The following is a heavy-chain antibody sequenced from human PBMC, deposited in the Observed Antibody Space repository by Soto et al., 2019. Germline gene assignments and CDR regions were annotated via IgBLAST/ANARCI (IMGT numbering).Heavy chain of an antibody. CDR1: GGSISSYY. CDR3: ASTRGGYSSSWYDY. Sequence: ETLSLTCTVSGGSISSYYWSWIRQPPGKGLEWIGYIYYSGSTNYNPSLKSRVTISVDTSKNQFSLKLSSVTAADTAVYYCASTRGGYSSSWYDYWGQGTLVTVSS. D-gene: IGHD6-13*01. J-gene: IGHJ4*02. V-gene: IGHV4-59*01. CDR2: IYYSGST.